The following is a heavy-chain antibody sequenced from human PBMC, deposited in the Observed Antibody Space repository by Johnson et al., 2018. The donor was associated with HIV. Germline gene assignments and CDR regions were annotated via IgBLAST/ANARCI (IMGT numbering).Heavy chain of an antibody. CDR1: GFNVSTNN. Sequence: VQLVESGGGLIQPGGSLGLSCAASGFNVSTNNMNWVRQAPGKGLEWVANINQDGSEKYYVDSVKGRFTISRDNAKNSLYLQMNSLSAEDTAVYYCARENQGYSYRAFDIWGQGTMVTVSS. CDR3: ARENQGYSYRAFDI. D-gene: IGHD5-18*01. CDR2: INQDGSEK. V-gene: IGHV3-7*01. J-gene: IGHJ3*02.